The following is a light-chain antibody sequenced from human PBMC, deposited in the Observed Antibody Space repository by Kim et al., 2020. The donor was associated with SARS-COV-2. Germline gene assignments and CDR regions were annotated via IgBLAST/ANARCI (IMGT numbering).Light chain of an antibody. CDR2: EDN. J-gene: IGLJ2*01. CDR3: YSTDSSGDHRGV. Sequence: PGRTARITCSGEALPKKYAYWYQQKSGQAPVLVIYEDNKRPSGIPERFSGSSSGTMATLTISGAQVEDEADYYCYSTDSSGDHRGVFGGGTKLTVL. V-gene: IGLV3-10*01. CDR1: ALPKKY.